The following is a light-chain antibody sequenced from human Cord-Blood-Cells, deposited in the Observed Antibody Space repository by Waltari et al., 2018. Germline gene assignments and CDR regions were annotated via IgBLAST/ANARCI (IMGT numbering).Light chain of an antibody. CDR2: WAS. V-gene: IGKV4-1*01. J-gene: IGKJ1*01. CDR1: QSVLYSSNNKNY. Sequence: DIVMTQSPDSLAVSLGERAPINCKSSQSVLYSSNNKNYLAWYQQKPGQPPKLLIYWASTRASGVPDRFSGSGSGTDFTLTISSLQAEDVSVYYCQQYYSTPQTFGQGTKVEIK. CDR3: QQYYSTPQT.